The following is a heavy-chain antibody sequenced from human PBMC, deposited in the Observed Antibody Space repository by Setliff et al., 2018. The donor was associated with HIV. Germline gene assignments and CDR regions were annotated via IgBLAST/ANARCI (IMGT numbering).Heavy chain of an antibody. Sequence: SETLSLTCSVSGGSMRNYYWSWIRQPPRKGLEWVGYISYNGITTYNPSLKSRVLMTRDTSITTAFLHVAKLTSDDTAIYYCATGIPSDLDYWGQGTLVTVSS. D-gene: IGHD2-21*01. CDR2: ISYNGIT. V-gene: IGHV4-59*01. CDR3: ATGIPSDLDY. J-gene: IGHJ4*01. CDR1: GGSMRNYY.